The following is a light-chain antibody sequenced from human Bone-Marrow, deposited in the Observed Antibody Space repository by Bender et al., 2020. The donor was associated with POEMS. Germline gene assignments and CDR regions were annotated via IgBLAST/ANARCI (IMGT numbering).Light chain of an antibody. CDR2: DVS. V-gene: IGLV2-8*01. Sequence: QSALTQPASVSGSPGQSITISCTGTSSDVGSYNSVSWYQQHPGKAPKLIIYDVSNRPSGVSDRFSGSKSGNTASLTVSRLQAEDEADYHCTSYAGGHNLIFGGGTKLTVL. CDR1: SSDVGSYNS. J-gene: IGLJ2*01. CDR3: TSYAGGHNLI.